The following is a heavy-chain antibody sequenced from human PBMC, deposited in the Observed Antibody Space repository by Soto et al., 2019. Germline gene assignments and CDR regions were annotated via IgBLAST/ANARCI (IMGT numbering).Heavy chain of an antibody. D-gene: IGHD5-12*01. Sequence: QVQLQESGPGLVKPSGTLSLTCTVSGDSISNYYWSWIRQPPGKGLEWIGYIYYSGNTNYNPSLKSRVTMSVDTSKNQFSLRLSSVTAADTAVYFCASGYNYEEYDALDIWGQGTMVTVSS. CDR3: ASGYNYEEYDALDI. CDR1: GDSISNYY. J-gene: IGHJ3*02. V-gene: IGHV4-59*01. CDR2: IYYSGNT.